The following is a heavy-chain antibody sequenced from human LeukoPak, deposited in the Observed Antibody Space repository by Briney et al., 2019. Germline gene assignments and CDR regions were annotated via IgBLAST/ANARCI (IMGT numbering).Heavy chain of an antibody. Sequence: PSETLSLTCTVSGGSISSGGYYWSWIRQPPGKGLEWIGYIYHSGSTYYNPSLKSRVTISVDRSKNQFSLKLSSVTAADTAVYYCARARHYYDSRNAFDIWGQGTMVTVSS. CDR3: ARARHYYDSRNAFDI. D-gene: IGHD3-22*01. CDR2: IYHSGST. CDR1: GGSISSGGYY. V-gene: IGHV4-30-2*01. J-gene: IGHJ3*02.